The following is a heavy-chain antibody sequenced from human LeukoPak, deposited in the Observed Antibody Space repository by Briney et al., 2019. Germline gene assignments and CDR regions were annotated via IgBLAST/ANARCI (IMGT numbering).Heavy chain of an antibody. CDR3: ARVSYPSFYGLTWDYYGMDV. V-gene: IGHV1-46*01. Sequence: ASVKVSCKASGYTFTSYYMHWVRQAPGQGLEWMGIINPSGGSTSYAQKFQGRVTMTRDTSTSTVYMELSSLRSEDTAVYYCARVSYPSFYGLTWDYYGMDVWGQGTTVTVSS. D-gene: IGHD7-27*01. CDR2: INPSGGST. CDR1: GYTFTSYY. J-gene: IGHJ6*02.